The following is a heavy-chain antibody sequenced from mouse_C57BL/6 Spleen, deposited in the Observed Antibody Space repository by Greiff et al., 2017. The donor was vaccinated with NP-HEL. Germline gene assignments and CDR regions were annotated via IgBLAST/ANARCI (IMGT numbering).Heavy chain of an antibody. CDR2: ISYDGSN. D-gene: IGHD1-1*01. V-gene: IGHV3-6*01. Sequence: DVKLQESGPGLVKPSQSLSLTCSVTGYSITSGYYWNWIRQFPGNKLEWMGYISYDGSNNYNPSLKNRISITRDTSKNQFFLKLNSVTTEDTATYYCARGAGSSPWYFDVWGTGTTVTVSS. J-gene: IGHJ1*03. CDR3: ARGAGSSPWYFDV. CDR1: GYSITSGYY.